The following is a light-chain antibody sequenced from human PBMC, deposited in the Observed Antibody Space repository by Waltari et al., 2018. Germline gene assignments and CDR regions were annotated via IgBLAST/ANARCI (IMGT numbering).Light chain of an antibody. V-gene: IGLV2-23*02. Sequence: QSALTQPAAVSGSPGQSITISCTGTSSDVGNSHLVSWYQQHPGEVPKLIIFEVSKRPSGVSNRVACYKSGNTASLTIAGLQTEDEATYYSCSHAGSNLFFGGGTTLTVL. CDR2: EVS. J-gene: IGLJ2*01. CDR3: CSHAGSNLF. CDR1: SSDVGNSHL.